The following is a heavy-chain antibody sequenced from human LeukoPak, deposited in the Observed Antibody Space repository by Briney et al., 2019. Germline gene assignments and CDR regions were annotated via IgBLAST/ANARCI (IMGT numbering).Heavy chain of an antibody. CDR1: GYTFTGYY. V-gene: IGHV1-2*06. Sequence: ASVKVSCKASGYTFTGYYMHCVRQAPGQGLEWMGRINPNSGGTNYAQKFQGRVTMTRDTSISTAYMELSRLRSDDTAVYYCARDNPHSGWSENTNYWGQGTLVTVSS. CDR2: INPNSGGT. J-gene: IGHJ4*02. D-gene: IGHD6-19*01. CDR3: ARDNPHSGWSENTNY.